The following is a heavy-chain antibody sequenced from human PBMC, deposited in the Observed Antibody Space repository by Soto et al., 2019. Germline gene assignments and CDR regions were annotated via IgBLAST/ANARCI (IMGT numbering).Heavy chain of an antibody. CDR2: ISAYNGKT. V-gene: IGHV1-18*01. Sequence: QVQLVQSGGEVKKPGASVKLSCTASGYTFTSYGISWVRQAPGQGLEWMGGISAYNGKTNYAQNVQGRVTMTTDTPTRTADMALRSLRSDDTAVYYCARGGDVNYYHGMDVWGQGTTVTVSS. CDR1: GYTFTSYG. D-gene: IGHD5-12*01. J-gene: IGHJ6*02. CDR3: ARGGDVNYYHGMDV.